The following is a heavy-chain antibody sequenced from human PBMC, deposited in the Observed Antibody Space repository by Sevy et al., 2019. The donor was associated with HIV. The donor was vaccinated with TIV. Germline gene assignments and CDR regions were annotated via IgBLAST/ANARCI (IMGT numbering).Heavy chain of an antibody. J-gene: IGHJ4*02. CDR2: SHYSGRP. CDR1: GGSITNSHDY. Sequence: SETLSLTCAVSGGSITNSHDYWGWVRQSPEKGLEWIGNSHYSGRPYYNPSFARRLNISVDTTTQQVFLQLASVTAADTAFYFCVGHTAPLHRLDGDETWGRGILVTVSS. D-gene: IGHD1-26*01. V-gene: IGHV4-39*03. CDR3: VGHTAPLHRLDGDET.